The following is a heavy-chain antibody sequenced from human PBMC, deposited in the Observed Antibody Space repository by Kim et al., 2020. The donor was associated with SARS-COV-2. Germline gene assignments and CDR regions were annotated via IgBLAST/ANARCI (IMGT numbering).Heavy chain of an antibody. D-gene: IGHD2-2*02. V-gene: IGHV3-21*01. CDR3: ARDALRYCSSTSCYKGTDY. CDR1: GFTFSSYS. J-gene: IGHJ4*02. Sequence: GGSLRLSCAASGFTFSSYSMNWVRQAPGKGLEWVSSISSSSSYIYYTDSVKGRFTISRDNAKNSLYLQMNSLRAEDTAVYYCARDALRYCSSTSCYKGTDYWGQGTLVTVSS. CDR2: ISSSSSYI.